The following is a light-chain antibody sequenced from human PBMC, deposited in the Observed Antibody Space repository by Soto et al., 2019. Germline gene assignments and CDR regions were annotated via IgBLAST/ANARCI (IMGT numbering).Light chain of an antibody. Sequence: MSLYPSSLSASVRDRVTISCRASQGMGNALGWYQRKPGKPPKVLIYGASNLQSGVPPRFSGSGSGTDFTLAICSLQPEDSPTCYCLLDIYYPWTFGQGTKLEIK. CDR3: LLDIYYPWT. CDR2: GAS. J-gene: IGKJ1*01. CDR1: QGMGNA. V-gene: IGKV1-6*01.